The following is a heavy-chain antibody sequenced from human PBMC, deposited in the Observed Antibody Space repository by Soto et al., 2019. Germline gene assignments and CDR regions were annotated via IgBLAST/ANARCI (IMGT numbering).Heavy chain of an antibody. CDR2: IKQDGSEK. V-gene: IGHV3-7*05. Sequence: EVQLVESGGGLVQPGGSLRLSYAASGFTFSSYWMSWVRQAPGKGLEWVANIKQDGSEKYYVDSVKGRFTISRDNAKNSLYLQMNSLRAEDTAVYYCAGTGDPVSTDFDYWGQGTLVTVSS. CDR1: GFTFSSYW. J-gene: IGHJ4*02. CDR3: AGTGDPVSTDFDY. D-gene: IGHD3-16*01.